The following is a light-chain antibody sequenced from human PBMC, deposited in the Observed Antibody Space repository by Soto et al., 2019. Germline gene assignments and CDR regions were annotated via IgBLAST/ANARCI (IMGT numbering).Light chain of an antibody. Sequence: EIVMTQSPATLSVSPGERATLSCRASQSVSSNLAWYQQKAGQAPRLLIYGASTRATAIPARFSGSGSGTEFTLTISSLQSEDFAVYYCQQYNNWPFTFGPGTKVDIK. V-gene: IGKV3D-15*01. CDR2: GAS. CDR3: QQYNNWPFT. J-gene: IGKJ3*01. CDR1: QSVSSN.